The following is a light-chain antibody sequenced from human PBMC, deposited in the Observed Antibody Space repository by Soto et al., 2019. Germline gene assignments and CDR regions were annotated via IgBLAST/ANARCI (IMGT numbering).Light chain of an antibody. CDR3: QQYGSSPWT. CDR2: GAS. CDR1: QSVRSSY. J-gene: IGKJ1*01. V-gene: IGKV3-20*01. Sequence: EIVLTQSPGTLSLSPGERATLSCRASQSVRSSYLAWYQQKPGQAPRLLIDGASSRATGIPDRFSGSGSGTDFTLTISRLEPEDFAVYYCQQYGSSPWTFGQGTKVDIK.